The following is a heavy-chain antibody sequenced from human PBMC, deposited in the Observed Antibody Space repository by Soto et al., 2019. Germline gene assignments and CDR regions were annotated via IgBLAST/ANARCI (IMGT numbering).Heavy chain of an antibody. Sequence: SVKVSCKASGETFSSYAISWVRQAPGQGLEWMGGIISIFGTANYAQKIQSRVTITADESTSTAYMELSSLRSEDTAVYYCARYCSSTSCHHHPYYYYYGMDFWVQGAKVA. V-gene: IGHV1-69*13. CDR1: GETFSSYA. CDR2: IISIFGTA. J-gene: IGHJ6*02. D-gene: IGHD2-2*01. CDR3: ARYCSSTSCHHHPYYYYYGMDF.